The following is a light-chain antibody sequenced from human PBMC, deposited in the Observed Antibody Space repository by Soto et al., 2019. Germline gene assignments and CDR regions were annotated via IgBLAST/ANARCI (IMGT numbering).Light chain of an antibody. CDR2: EVS. V-gene: IGLV2-8*01. J-gene: IGLJ1*01. Sequence: QSLLTQPPSASGSPGQSVTISCTGTSIDVGGYNYVSWYQQHPGKAPKLMIYEVSKRPSGVPDRFSGSKSGNTASLTISALQAEDEADYYCCSYAGSYTYVFGSGTKVSVL. CDR1: SIDVGGYNY. CDR3: CSYAGSYTYV.